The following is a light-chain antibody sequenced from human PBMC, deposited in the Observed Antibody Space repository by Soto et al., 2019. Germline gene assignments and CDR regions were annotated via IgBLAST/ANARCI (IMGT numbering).Light chain of an antibody. V-gene: IGLV2-14*01. CDR3: SSYTTSNTRQIV. J-gene: IGLJ1*01. CDR2: DVS. Sequence: QSVLTQPASVSGSPGQSITISCTGTSRDVSGYNYVSWYQQHPGKAPKFLIYDVSNRPSGVSNLFSGSKSGNTASLTISGLQAEDEADYYCSSYTTSNTRQIVFGTGTKVTVL. CDR1: SRDVSGYNY.